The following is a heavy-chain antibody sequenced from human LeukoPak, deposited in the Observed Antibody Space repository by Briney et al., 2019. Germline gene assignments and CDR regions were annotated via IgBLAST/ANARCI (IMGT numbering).Heavy chain of an antibody. J-gene: IGHJ4*02. D-gene: IGHD4-11*01. CDR3: ARSINYSNYLLDY. Sequence: GGSLRLSCAASGFNFRDYDVTWVRQAPGKGLEWVASISASGVTTNYADYVRGRFTISRDNSNKVTYLRMNSLSAEDTAVYYCARSINYSNYLLDYWGQGTRVTVSS. CDR1: GFNFRDYD. CDR2: ISASGVTT. V-gene: IGHV3-23*01.